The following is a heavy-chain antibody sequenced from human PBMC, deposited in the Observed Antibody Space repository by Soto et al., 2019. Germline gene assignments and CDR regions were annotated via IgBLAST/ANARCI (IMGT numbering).Heavy chain of an antibody. V-gene: IGHV1-69*13. D-gene: IGHD3-16*01. J-gene: IGHJ5*02. Sequence: SVKVSCKASGGTFSSYAISWVRQAPGQGLEWMGGIIPIFGTANYAQKFQGRVTITADESTSTAYMELSSLRSEDTAVYYCAREGLGGGKNWFDPWGQGTLVTVSS. CDR2: IIPIFGTA. CDR1: GGTFSSYA. CDR3: AREGLGGGKNWFDP.